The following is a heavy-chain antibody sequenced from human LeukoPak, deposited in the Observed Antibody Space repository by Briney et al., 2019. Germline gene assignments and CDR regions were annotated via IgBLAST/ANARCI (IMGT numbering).Heavy chain of an antibody. D-gene: IGHD6-19*01. CDR2: IYYSGTT. V-gene: IGHV4-59*01. Sequence: SETLSLTCTVSGGSISSYYWSWIRQPPGKGLEWIGYIYYSGTTNYNPSLKSRVTISVDTSKSQFSLKLNSVTAADTAVYYCARSGGYSSPQNYWGQGTLVAVSS. CDR1: GGSISSYY. J-gene: IGHJ4*02. CDR3: ARSGGYSSPQNY.